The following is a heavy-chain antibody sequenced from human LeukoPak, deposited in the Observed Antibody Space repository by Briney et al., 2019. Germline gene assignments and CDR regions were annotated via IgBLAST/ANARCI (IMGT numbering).Heavy chain of an antibody. CDR1: GFTVSSNY. D-gene: IGHD6-19*01. V-gene: IGHV3-53*01. J-gene: IGHJ6*03. Sequence: GGSLRLSCAASGFTVSSNYMSWVRQAPGKGLEWVSVIYSGGSTYYADSVKGRFTISRDNSKNTLYLQMNSLRAEDTAVYYCAKDIAVAGSDYYYYYYMDVWGKGTTVTVSS. CDR2: IYSGGST. CDR3: AKDIAVAGSDYYYYYYMDV.